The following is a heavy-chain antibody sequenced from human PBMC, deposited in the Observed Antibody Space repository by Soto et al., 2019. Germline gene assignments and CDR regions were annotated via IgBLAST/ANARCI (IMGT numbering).Heavy chain of an antibody. Sequence: QVQLVQSGAEVKTPGASVKVSCKASGYTFASYDMNWVRQAPGQGLEWTGWMNPNSNNTGYAQKFQGRLTMTRDIALSIAHMELSSLRNEDTAVYYCARSDGYHFNWLDSWGQGTLVTVSA. CDR1: GYTFASYD. CDR2: MNPNSNNT. V-gene: IGHV1-8*01. D-gene: IGHD2-21*01. CDR3: ARSDGYHFNWLDS. J-gene: IGHJ5*01.